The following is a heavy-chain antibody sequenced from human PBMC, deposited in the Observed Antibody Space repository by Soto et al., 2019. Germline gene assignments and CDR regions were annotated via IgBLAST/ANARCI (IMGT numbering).Heavy chain of an antibody. CDR1: GFTFSSYS. CDR2: ISSSSSYI. V-gene: IGHV3-21*01. Sequence: LRLSCAASGFTFSSYSMNWVRQAPGKGLEWVSSISSSSSYIYYTDSVKGRFTLSRDNAKNSLYLQMNSLRAEDTAVYYCARDTGVRGVKITPQGMDVWGQGTTVTVSS. D-gene: IGHD3-10*01. CDR3: ARDTGVRGVKITPQGMDV. J-gene: IGHJ6*02.